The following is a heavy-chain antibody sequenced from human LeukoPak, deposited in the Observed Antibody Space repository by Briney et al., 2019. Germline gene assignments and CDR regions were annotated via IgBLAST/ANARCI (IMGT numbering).Heavy chain of an antibody. CDR2: INHSGTT. V-gene: IGHV4-34*01. J-gene: IGHJ5*02. CDR1: GGSFSGYY. Sequence: SETLSLTCAVYGGSFSGYYWSWIRQPPGKGLEWIGEINHSGTTKYNPSLKSRLTISVDTSKDQFSLKLSSVTAADTAVYYCARGEYYDTSGDRKNWFGPWGQGTLVTVSP. D-gene: IGHD3-22*01. CDR3: ARGEYYDTSGDRKNWFGP.